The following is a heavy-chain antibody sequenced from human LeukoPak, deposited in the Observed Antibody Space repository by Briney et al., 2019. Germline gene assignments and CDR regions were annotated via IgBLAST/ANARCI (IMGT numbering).Heavy chain of an antibody. Sequence: GGSLRLSXAASGFTFSSHWMHWVRQAPGKGLVWVSRIDSDGSSAGYADSVKGRFAISRDNAQNTLYLQMNSLRAEDTAVYFCARNNWGNDYWGQGTLVTVSS. V-gene: IGHV3-74*01. D-gene: IGHD7-27*01. CDR3: ARNNWGNDY. CDR2: IDSDGSSA. J-gene: IGHJ4*02. CDR1: GFTFSSHW.